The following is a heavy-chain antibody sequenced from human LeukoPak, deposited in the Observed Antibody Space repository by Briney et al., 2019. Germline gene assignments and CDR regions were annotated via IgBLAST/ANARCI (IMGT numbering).Heavy chain of an antibody. J-gene: IGHJ6*03. CDR1: GYPINNAYY. Sequence: SETLSLTCGVSGYPINNAYYWVWIRQPPGKGLEWIGSLYNPDSTYYNPSPKSRVTMSVDTSRNQFSLRLSFVTAADTAVYYCARQYDSYFYYYLDLWGTGTTVTVSS. CDR2: LYNPDST. V-gene: IGHV4-38-2*01. D-gene: IGHD2-2*01. CDR3: ARQYDSYFYYYLDL.